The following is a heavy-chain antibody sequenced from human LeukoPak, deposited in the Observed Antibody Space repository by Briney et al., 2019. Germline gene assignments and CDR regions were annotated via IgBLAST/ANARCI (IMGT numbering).Heavy chain of an antibody. J-gene: IGHJ4*02. V-gene: IGHV3-23*01. D-gene: IGHD1-26*01. CDR3: AKQHLGSYWGFDY. Sequence: GGSLRLSCAASGFTFSSYAMSWVRQAPGKGLEWVSAISDSGGSTYYADPVKGRFTISRDNSKNTLYLQMNSLRAEDTAVYYCAKQHLGSYWGFDYWGQGTLVTVSS. CDR2: ISDSGGST. CDR1: GFTFSSYA.